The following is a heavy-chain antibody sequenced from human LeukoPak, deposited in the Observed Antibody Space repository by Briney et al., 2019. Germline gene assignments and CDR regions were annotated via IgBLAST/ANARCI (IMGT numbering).Heavy chain of an antibody. Sequence: TGGSLRLSCAASGFTVGSNYMTWVRQAPGKGLEWVSVIYSGGSTYYADSVKGRFTVSRDNSNNTLYLQMNSLRADDTAVYYCARGSEGYCSGGTCSLRYWGQGTLVTVSS. CDR2: IYSGGST. CDR1: GFTVGSNY. CDR3: ARGSEGYCSGGTCSLRY. J-gene: IGHJ4*02. V-gene: IGHV3-66*01. D-gene: IGHD2-15*01.